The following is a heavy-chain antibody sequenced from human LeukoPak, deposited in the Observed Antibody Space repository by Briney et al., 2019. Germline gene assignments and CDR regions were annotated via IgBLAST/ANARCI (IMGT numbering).Heavy chain of an antibody. CDR1: GFPDSSNY. Sequence: PGGSLRLSCAASGFPDSSNYMSWARQAPGKGLEWVSVIYSGGSTYYADSVKGRFTLSRDNSKNTLYLQMNSLRAEHTAVYYCARTRASGRRCLSFDIWGQGTMVTVSS. D-gene: IGHD3-3*01. CDR3: ARTRASGRRCLSFDI. J-gene: IGHJ3*02. CDR2: IYSGGST. V-gene: IGHV3-53*01.